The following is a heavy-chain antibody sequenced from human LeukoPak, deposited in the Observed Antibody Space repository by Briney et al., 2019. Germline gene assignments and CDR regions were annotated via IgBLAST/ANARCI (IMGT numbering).Heavy chain of an antibody. CDR2: INSDGSST. V-gene: IGHV3-74*01. J-gene: IGHJ4*02. CDR1: GFTFSNYW. Sequence: GGSLRLSCAAAGFTFSNYWMHWVRQAPGKGPVWVSRINSDGSSTSYADSVKGRFTISRDNAKNTLYLQMNSLRAEDTAVYYCARVHDTMMDYWGQGTLVTVSS. CDR3: ARVHDTMMDY. D-gene: IGHD3-22*01.